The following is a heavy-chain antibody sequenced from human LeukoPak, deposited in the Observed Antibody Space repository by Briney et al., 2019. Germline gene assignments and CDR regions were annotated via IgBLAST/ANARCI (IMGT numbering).Heavy chain of an antibody. CDR3: ARATPWELDNWDDFDY. V-gene: IGHV3-21*01. D-gene: IGHD1-26*01. CDR2: ISSSSSYI. J-gene: IGHJ4*02. Sequence: GGSLRLSCAASGFTFSSYAMTWVRQAPGKGLEWVSSISSSSSYIYYADSVKGRFTISRDNAKNSLYLQMNSLRAEDTAVYYCARATPWELDNWDDFDYWGQGTLVTVSS. CDR1: GFTFSSYA.